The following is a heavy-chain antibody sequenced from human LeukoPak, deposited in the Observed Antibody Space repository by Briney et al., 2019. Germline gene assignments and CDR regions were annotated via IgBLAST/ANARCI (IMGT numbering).Heavy chain of an antibody. CDR2: IYYSGST. V-gene: IGHV4-30-4*01. Sequence: SETLSLTCTVSGGSISSGDYYWSWIRQPPGKGLEWIGYIYYSGSTYYNPSLKSRVTISVDTSKNQFSLKLSSVTAADTAVYYCARDLANYAHTDPWGQGTLVTVSS. CDR1: GGSISSGDYY. J-gene: IGHJ4*02. CDR3: ARDLANYAHTDP. D-gene: IGHD1-7*01.